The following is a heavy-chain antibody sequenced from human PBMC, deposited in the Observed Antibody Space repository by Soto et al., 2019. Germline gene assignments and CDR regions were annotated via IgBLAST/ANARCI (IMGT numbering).Heavy chain of an antibody. V-gene: IGHV1-18*01. J-gene: IGHJ6*02. CDR3: ASFALVVPAAMARFYYYGMDV. CDR2: ISAYNGNT. Sequence: VASVKVSCKASGYTFTSYGISWVRQAPGQGLEWMGWISAYNGNTNYAQKLQGRVTMTTDTSTSTAYMELRSLRSDDTAVYYCASFALVVPAAMARFYYYGMDVWGQGTTVTVSS. D-gene: IGHD2-2*01. CDR1: GYTFTSYG.